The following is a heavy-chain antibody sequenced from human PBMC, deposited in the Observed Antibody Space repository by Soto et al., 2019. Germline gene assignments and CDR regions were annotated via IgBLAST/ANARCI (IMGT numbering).Heavy chain of an antibody. CDR2: IDPSDSYT. CDR3: ARQPHGDYYYYGMDV. CDR1: GYSFTSYW. J-gene: IGHJ6*02. Sequence: GESLKISCKGSGYSFTSYWISWARQMPGKGLEWMGRIDPSDSYTSYSPSFQGHVTISADKSISTAYLQWSSLKASDTAMYYCARQPHGDYYYYGMDVWGQGTTVTISS. V-gene: IGHV5-10-1*01. D-gene: IGHD4-17*01.